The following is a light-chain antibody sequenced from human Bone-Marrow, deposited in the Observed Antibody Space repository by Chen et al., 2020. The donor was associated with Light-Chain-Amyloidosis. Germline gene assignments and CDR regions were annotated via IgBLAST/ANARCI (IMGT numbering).Light chain of an antibody. V-gene: IGKV1-39*01. Sequence: DIQMTHSPPSLSASVGDRVSVTCRASQNIMSYLHWYQQMPGKAPKLLIYAVSHLQNGVPSRFSGSASGTDFTLTISSLQPADFATYFCLQTINPPLTFGGGTKVEIK. CDR2: AVS. J-gene: IGKJ4*01. CDR1: QNIMSY. CDR3: LQTINPPLT.